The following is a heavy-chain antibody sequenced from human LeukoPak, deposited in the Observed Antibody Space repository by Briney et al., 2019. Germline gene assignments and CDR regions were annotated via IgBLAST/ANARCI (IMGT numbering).Heavy chain of an antibody. D-gene: IGHD3-16*01. Sequence: PGGSLRLPCAASGFIFGNYWMTWVRQAPGKGLEWLVHIKEDGSKTDYVDSVRGRFTISRDNAKNSLYLQMSNLRDEYTAVYYCVRDGGFFRFEYWGQGTLVSVSS. CDR2: IKEDGSKT. CDR3: VRDGGFFRFEY. V-gene: IGHV3-7*01. CDR1: GFIFGNYW. J-gene: IGHJ4*02.